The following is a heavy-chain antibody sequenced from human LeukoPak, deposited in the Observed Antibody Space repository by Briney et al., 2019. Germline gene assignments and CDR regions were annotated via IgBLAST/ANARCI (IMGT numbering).Heavy chain of an antibody. CDR3: ARARRDSGYYKVDY. Sequence: SETLSLTCAVYGGSFSGYYWSWIRQPPGKGLEWIGEINHSGSANYNPSLKSRVTLSIDKSKNQFSLNLSSVTAADTAVYYCARARRDSGYYKVDYWGQGTLVTVSS. D-gene: IGHD3-3*01. J-gene: IGHJ4*02. CDR1: GGSFSGYY. CDR2: INHSGSA. V-gene: IGHV4-34*01.